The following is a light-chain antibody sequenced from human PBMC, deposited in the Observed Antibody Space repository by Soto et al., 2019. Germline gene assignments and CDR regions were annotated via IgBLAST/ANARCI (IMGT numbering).Light chain of an antibody. V-gene: IGKV1-9*01. CDR3: QHLNGYPRT. J-gene: IGKJ1*01. CDR1: QGISTY. CDR2: AAS. Sequence: DIQLTQSPSFLSASVGDRVTITCRASQGISTYLAWYQQEPGKAPKLLIYAASTLQSGVPSRFGGSGSGSDFTLTISSLQPEDFAAYYCQHLNGYPRTFGQGTKVEIK.